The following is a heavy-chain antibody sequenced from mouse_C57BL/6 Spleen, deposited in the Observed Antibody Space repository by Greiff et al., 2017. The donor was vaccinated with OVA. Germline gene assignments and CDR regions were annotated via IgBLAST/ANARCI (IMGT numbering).Heavy chain of an antibody. CDR1: GYTFTSYW. Sequence: QVHVKQPGAELVMPGASVKLSCKASGYTFTSYWMHWVKQRPGQGLEWIGEIDPSDSYTNYNQKFKGKSTLTVDKSSSTAYMQLSSLTSEDSAVYYCARRDYSNYWFAYWGQGTLVTVSA. D-gene: IGHD2-5*01. CDR2: IDPSDSYT. J-gene: IGHJ3*01. V-gene: IGHV1-69*01. CDR3: ARRDYSNYWFAY.